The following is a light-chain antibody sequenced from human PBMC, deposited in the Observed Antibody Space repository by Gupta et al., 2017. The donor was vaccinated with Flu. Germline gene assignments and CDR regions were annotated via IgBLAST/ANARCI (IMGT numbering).Light chain of an antibody. V-gene: IGLV2-11*01. CDR3: SSHAGRVTWV. J-gene: IGLJ1*01. Sequence: QXRSVSGXXXQSVTIXCTGTTNDVGSSNRVSWYEQRPGKAPKLILYEVTKRPSGVPDRFSGSKSGNTASLTISGLQADDEADYYCSSHAGRVTWVFGTGTTVTVL. CDR2: EVT. CDR1: TNDVGSSNR.